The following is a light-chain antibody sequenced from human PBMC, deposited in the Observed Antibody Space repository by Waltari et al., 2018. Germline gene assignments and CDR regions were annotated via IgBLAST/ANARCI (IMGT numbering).Light chain of an antibody. CDR2: VHSDGSH. J-gene: IGLJ3*02. Sequence: QLVLTQSPPASASLGASVKPTCPLSSGHSSNVIAWLQQQPEKGPRYLLKVHSDGSHVKGDEIPDRCSGASAGTDRYLTISSLQSEDEADYYCQTGGHGTWVFGGGTKLTVL. CDR3: QTGGHGTWV. CDR1: SGHSSNV. V-gene: IGLV4-69*01.